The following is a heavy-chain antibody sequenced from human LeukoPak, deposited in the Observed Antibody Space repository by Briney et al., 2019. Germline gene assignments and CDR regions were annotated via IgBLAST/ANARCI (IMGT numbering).Heavy chain of an antibody. J-gene: IGHJ4*02. CDR1: GGSFSGYY. V-gene: IGHV4-34*01. Sequence: SETLSLTCAVYGGSFSGYYWSWIRQPPGKGLEWIGEINHSGSTNYNPSLKSRVTISVDTSKNQFSLKLSSVTAADTAVYYCARGRGYCSGGSCYHSAQFFDYWGQGTLVTVSS. CDR2: INHSGST. D-gene: IGHD2-15*01. CDR3: ARGRGYCSGGSCYHSAQFFDY.